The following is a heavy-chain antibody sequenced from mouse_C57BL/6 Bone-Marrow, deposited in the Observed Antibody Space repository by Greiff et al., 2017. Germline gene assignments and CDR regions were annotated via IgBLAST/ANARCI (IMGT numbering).Heavy chain of an antibody. CDR2: IHPSDSDT. Sequence: QVQLQQPGAELVKPGASVKVSCKASGYTFTSYWMHWVKQRPGQGLEWIGRIHPSDSDTNYNQKFKGKATLTVDKSSSTAYMQLSSLTSEDSAVXYSTMPSVAPYYLDYWVQGTTLTVSS. J-gene: IGHJ2*01. CDR1: GYTFTSYW. V-gene: IGHV1-74*01. CDR3: TMPSVAPYYLDY. D-gene: IGHD2-10*02.